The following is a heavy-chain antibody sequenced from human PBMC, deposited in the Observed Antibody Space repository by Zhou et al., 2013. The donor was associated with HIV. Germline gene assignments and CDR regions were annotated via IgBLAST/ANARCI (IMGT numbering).Heavy chain of an antibody. CDR3: ARGYGGSFEDH. CDR2: IYSSGST. J-gene: IGHJ4*02. D-gene: IGHD2-15*01. CDR1: GGSISNYY. V-gene: IGHV4-4*09. Sequence: QVQLQESGPGLVKPSETLSLTCTVSGGSISNYYWSWIRQSPGKGLEYIGYIYSSGSTNYNPSLKSRVTISIDTSKNQFSLKMSAVTAADTAVYFCARGYGGSFEDHWGQGTLVTVSS.